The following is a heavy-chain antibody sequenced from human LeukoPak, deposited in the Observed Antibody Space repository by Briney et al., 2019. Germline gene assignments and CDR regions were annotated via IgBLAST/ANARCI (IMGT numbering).Heavy chain of an antibody. CDR1: GFTFDDYA. V-gene: IGHV3-9*03. J-gene: IGHJ4*02. CDR2: ISLNSGSI. D-gene: IGHD1-1*01. CDR3: AKVHPGRYNWNDLFYFDY. Sequence: SGRSLRLSCAASGFTFDDYAMHWVRQAPGKGLEWVSGISLNSGSIGYADSVKGRFTISRDNAKNSLYLQMNSLRAEDMALYYCAKVHPGRYNWNDLFYFDYWGQGTLVTVSS.